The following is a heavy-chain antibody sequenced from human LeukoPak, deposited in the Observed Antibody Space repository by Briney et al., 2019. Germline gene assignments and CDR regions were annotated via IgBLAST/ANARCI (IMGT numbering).Heavy chain of an antibody. Sequence: GRSLRLSCAASGFTFDDYAMHWVRQAPGKGLEWVSGISWISGSIGYADSVKGRFTISRDNAKNSLYLQMNSLRAEDTSLYYCAKSLVGATFPSYYYYMDVWGKGTTVTVSS. CDR2: ISWISGSI. V-gene: IGHV3-9*01. CDR3: AKSLVGATFPSYYYYMDV. J-gene: IGHJ6*03. D-gene: IGHD1-26*01. CDR1: GFTFDDYA.